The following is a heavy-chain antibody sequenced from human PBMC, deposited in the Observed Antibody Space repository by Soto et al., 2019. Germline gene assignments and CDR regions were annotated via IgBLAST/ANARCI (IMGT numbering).Heavy chain of an antibody. V-gene: IGHV1-69*06. CDR2: IIPIFGTA. CDR1: GGTFSSYA. D-gene: IGHD3-10*01. CDR3: ASFYYGSGSYRLNYYYYGMDV. J-gene: IGHJ6*02. Sequence: QVQLVQSGAEVKKPGSSVKVSCKASGGTFSSYAISWVRQAPGQGLEWMGGIIPIFGTANYAQKFQGRVTITADKSTSTAYMELGSLRSEDTAVYYCASFYYGSGSYRLNYYYYGMDVWGQGTTVTVSS.